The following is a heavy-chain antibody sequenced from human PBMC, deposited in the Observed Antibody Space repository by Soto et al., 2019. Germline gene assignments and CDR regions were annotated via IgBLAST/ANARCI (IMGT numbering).Heavy chain of an antibody. CDR3: AKDAPLYSGSYSDY. CDR2: ISYDGSNK. J-gene: IGHJ4*02. D-gene: IGHD1-26*01. Sequence: QSGGSLRLSCAASGFTFSSYGMHWVRQAPGKGLEWVAVISYDGSNKYYADSVKGRFTISRDNSKNTLYLQMNSLRAEDTAVYYCAKDAPLYSGSYSDYWGQGTLVTVSS. V-gene: IGHV3-30*18. CDR1: GFTFSSYG.